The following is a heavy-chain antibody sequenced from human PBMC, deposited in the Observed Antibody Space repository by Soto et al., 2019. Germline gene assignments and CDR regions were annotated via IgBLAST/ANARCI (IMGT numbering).Heavy chain of an antibody. D-gene: IGHD3-3*01. Sequence: GESLKISCKGSGYSFTSYWIGWVRQMPGKGLEWMGIIYPGDSDTRYSPSFQGQVTISADKSISTAYLQWSSLKASDTAMYYCARSSYYDFWSGYPVGYYMDVWGKGNTVTVSS. CDR2: IYPGDSDT. CDR3: ARSSYYDFWSGYPVGYYMDV. CDR1: GYSFTSYW. J-gene: IGHJ6*03. V-gene: IGHV5-51*01.